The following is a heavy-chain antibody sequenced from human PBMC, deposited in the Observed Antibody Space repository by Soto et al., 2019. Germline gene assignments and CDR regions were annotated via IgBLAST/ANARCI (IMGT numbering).Heavy chain of an antibody. J-gene: IGHJ6*02. CDR2: IIPIFGTA. V-gene: IGHV1-69*01. CDR1: GGTFSSYA. Sequence: QVQLVQSGAEVKKPGSSVKVSCKASGGTFSSYAISWVRQAPGQGLEWRGGIIPIFGTANYAQKFQGRVTITEDECTSTAYMELSSLRSEDTAVYYCARNGNYYYGSVEIYYYYGMDVWGQGTTVTVSS. D-gene: IGHD3-10*01. CDR3: ARNGNYYYGSVEIYYYYGMDV.